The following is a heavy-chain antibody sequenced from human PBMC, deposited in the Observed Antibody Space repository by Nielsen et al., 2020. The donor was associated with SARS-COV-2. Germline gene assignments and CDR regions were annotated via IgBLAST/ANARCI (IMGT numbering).Heavy chain of an antibody. CDR2: ISGSGGST. Sequence: VRQAPGKGLEWVSAISGSGGSTYYADSVKGRFTISRDNSKNTLYLQMNSLRAEDTAVYYCAKDRTDYWGQGTLVTVSS. V-gene: IGHV3-23*01. CDR3: AKDRTDY. J-gene: IGHJ4*02.